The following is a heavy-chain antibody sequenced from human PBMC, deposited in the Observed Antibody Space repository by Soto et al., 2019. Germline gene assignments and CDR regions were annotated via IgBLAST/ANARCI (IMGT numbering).Heavy chain of an antibody. Sequence: ASAKVSSQASCYTFTWYNFNWVRQAPGQGLEWMGWINTYNGNTNYAQKLQGRVTMTTDTSTSTAYMELRSLRSDDTALYYCARGSTSGWANWFDPWGQGTLVNV. CDR3: ARGSTSGWANWFDP. CDR1: CYTFTWYN. V-gene: IGHV1-18*04. D-gene: IGHD6-19*01. J-gene: IGHJ5*02. CDR2: INTYNGNT.